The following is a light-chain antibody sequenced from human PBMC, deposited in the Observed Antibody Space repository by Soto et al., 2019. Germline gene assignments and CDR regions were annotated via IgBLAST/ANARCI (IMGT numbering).Light chain of an antibody. J-gene: IGKJ1*01. Sequence: DIQMTQSPSTLSASVGDRVTITCRASQSISSWLAWYQQKPGKAPNLLIYDASSLESGVPSRFSGSGSGTEFTLTISRLQPDDFATYYCQQYNSYSRTFGQGTKVDIK. CDR3: QQYNSYSRT. CDR2: DAS. CDR1: QSISSW. V-gene: IGKV1-5*01.